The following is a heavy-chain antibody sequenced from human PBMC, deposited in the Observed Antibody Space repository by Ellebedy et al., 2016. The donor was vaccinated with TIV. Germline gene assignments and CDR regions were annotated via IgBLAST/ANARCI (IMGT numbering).Heavy chain of an antibody. J-gene: IGHJ4*02. CDR3: ARFVDGDYEDY. CDR1: GYTFTNYG. Sequence: AASVKVSCKASGYTFTNYGISWVRQAPGQGFEWMGWISGYNGNTYSAQKLQGRVTMTTDTSTSTAYMELRSLRSEDTAVYYCARFVDGDYEDYWGQGALVTVSS. CDR2: ISGYNGNT. V-gene: IGHV1-18*04. D-gene: IGHD4-17*01.